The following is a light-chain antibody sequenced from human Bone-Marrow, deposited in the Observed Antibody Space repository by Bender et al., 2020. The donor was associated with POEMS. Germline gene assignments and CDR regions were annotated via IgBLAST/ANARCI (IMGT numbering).Light chain of an antibody. CDR1: SSDVGDYHY. CDR2: DVS. V-gene: IGLV2-11*01. CDR3: VAWDAGLNGWV. J-gene: IGLJ3*02. Sequence: QSALTQPRSVSGSPGQSVTISCTGTSSDVGDYHYVSWYQQHPGKAPKFLIYDVSNRPSGVPDRFSGSKSGTSASLAITGLQSDDEAIYFCVAWDAGLNGWVFGGGTKLTVL.